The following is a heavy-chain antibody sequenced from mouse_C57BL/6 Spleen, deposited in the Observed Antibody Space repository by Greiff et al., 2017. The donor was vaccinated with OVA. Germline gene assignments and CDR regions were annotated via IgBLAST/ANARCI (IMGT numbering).Heavy chain of an antibody. D-gene: IGHD2-4*01. CDR3: ARGEDYPYYFDY. J-gene: IGHJ2*01. Sequence: VQLQQPGAELVMPGASVKLSCKASGYTFTSYWMPWVKQRPGQGLEWIGEIDPSDSYTNYNQKFKGKSTLTVDKSSSTAYMQLSSLTSEDSAVYYCARGEDYPYYFDYWGQGTTLTVSS. CDR1: GYTFTSYW. CDR2: IDPSDSYT. V-gene: IGHV1-69*01.